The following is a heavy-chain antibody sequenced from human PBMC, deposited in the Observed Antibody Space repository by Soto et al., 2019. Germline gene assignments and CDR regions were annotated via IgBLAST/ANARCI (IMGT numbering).Heavy chain of an antibody. CDR3: AMQRYYYDSSEDY. J-gene: IGHJ4*02. V-gene: IGHV4-34*01. CDR1: GGSFSGYY. Sequence: SETLSLTXAVYGGSFSGYYWSWIRQPPGKGLEWIGEINHSGSTNYNPSLKSRVTISVDTSKNQFSLKLSSVTAADTAVYYCAMQRYYYDSSEDYWGQGTLVTVS. D-gene: IGHD3-22*01. CDR2: INHSGST.